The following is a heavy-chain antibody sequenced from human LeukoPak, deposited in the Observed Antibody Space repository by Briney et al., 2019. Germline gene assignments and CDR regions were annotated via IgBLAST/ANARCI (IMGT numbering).Heavy chain of an antibody. V-gene: IGHV3-7*01. CDR2: IKADGSDK. Sequence: GGSLRLSCAASGFTFTNAWMTWVRQAPGRGLEWVATIKADGSDKYYVNSVKGRFTISRDNAKNSLSLQMDSLRAEDTAVYYCARGGLWGGDYWGQGTLVTASS. J-gene: IGHJ4*02. CDR3: ARGGLWGGDY. CDR1: GFTFTNAW. D-gene: IGHD3-16*01.